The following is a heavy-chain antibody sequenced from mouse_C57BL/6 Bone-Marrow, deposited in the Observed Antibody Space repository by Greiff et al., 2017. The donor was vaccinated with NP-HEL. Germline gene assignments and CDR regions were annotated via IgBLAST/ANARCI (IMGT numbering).Heavy chain of an antibody. CDR2: INPNYGTT. CDR3: ARRTYYDPYYAMDY. Sequence: EVKLMESGPELVKPGASVKISCKASGYSFTDYNMNWVKQSNGKSLEWIGVINPNYGTTSYNQKFKGKATLTVDQSSSTAYMQLNSLTSEDSAVYYCARRTYYDPYYAMDYWGQGTSVTVSS. D-gene: IGHD2-4*01. CDR1: GYSFTDYN. J-gene: IGHJ4*01. V-gene: IGHV1-39*01.